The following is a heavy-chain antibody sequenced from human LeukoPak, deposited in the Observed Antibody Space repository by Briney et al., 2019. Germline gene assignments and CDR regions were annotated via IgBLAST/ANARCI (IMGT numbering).Heavy chain of an antibody. CDR3: ASQLLWFGELLLTPDY. CDR2: INAGNGNI. V-gene: IGHV1-3*01. J-gene: IGHJ4*02. Sequence: ASVKVSCKASGYTFTSYAMHWVRQAPGQRLEWMGWINAGNGNIKYSQKFQGRVTITRDTSASTAYMELSSLRSEDTAVYYCASQLLWFGELLLTPDYWGQGALVTVSS. CDR1: GYTFTSYA. D-gene: IGHD3-10*01.